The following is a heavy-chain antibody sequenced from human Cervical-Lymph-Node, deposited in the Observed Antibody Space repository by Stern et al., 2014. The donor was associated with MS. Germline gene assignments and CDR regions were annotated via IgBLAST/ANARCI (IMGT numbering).Heavy chain of an antibody. V-gene: IGHV1-58*01. J-gene: IGHJ3*02. CDR1: GFTFTSSA. CDR3: AAKRDYYDSSGTDAFDI. CDR2: IVVGSGNT. Sequence: QLVESGPEVKKPGTSVKVSCKASGFTFTSSAVQWVRQARGQRLEWIGWIVVGSGNTTYAQKFQERVTITRDMSTSTADMELSSLRFEDTAVYYCAAKRDYYDSSGTDAFDIWGQGTMVTVSS. D-gene: IGHD3-22*01.